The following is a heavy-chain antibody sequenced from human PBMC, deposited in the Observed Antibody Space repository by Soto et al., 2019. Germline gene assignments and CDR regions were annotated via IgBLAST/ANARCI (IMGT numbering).Heavy chain of an antibody. CDR3: ARDWDTVRGYAFDI. CDR1: GYSFTTYD. D-gene: IGHD5-18*01. J-gene: IGHJ3*02. Sequence: ASVKVSCKASGYSFTTYDISWLRQAPGQGLEWMGWISAYNGNTNYAQKLQGRVTMTTDTSTSTAYMELRSLRSDDTAVYYCARDWDTVRGYAFDIWGQGTMVTVSS. V-gene: IGHV1-18*04. CDR2: ISAYNGNT.